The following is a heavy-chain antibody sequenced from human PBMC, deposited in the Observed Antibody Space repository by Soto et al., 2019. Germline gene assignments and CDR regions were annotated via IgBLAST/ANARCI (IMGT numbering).Heavy chain of an antibody. Sequence: SETLSLTCSVSGVSTSNHYWTWIRKPPGQGPEWIGCIYYRGTTNYNASFNSRVTISLDTSKNQFSLRLTSVTTADTAVYYCARGGGSPFHDHEFDYWGQGILVTVSS. J-gene: IGHJ4*02. V-gene: IGHV4-59*11. CDR1: GVSTSNHY. CDR2: IYYRGTT. D-gene: IGHD6-19*01. CDR3: ARGGGSPFHDHEFDY.